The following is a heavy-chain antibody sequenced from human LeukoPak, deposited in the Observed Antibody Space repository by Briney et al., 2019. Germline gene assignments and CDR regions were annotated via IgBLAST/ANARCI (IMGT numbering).Heavy chain of an antibody. CDR1: GASISSGSNY. V-gene: IGHV4-39*01. J-gene: IGHJ4*02. Sequence: SETLSLTCSVSGASISSGSNYWGWIRQPPGKGLEWIVSIYYSGSTYYNPSLKSRVTISVDTSKNQFSLKLSSVTAADTAVYYCARSLHISAPFDVWGQGTLVTVSS. CDR2: IYYSGST. CDR3: ARSLHISAPFDV. D-gene: IGHD2-21*01.